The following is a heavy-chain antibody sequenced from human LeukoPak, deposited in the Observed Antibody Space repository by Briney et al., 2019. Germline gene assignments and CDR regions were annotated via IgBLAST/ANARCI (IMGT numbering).Heavy chain of an antibody. J-gene: IGHJ4*02. Sequence: ASVKVSCKVSGYTLTELSMDWVRQASGKGLEWMGGFDPEDGETIYAQKFQGRVTMTEDTSTDTAYMELSSLRSEDTAVYYCATDSSGYYHTFDYWGQGTLVTVSS. CDR1: GYTLTELS. V-gene: IGHV1-24*01. CDR3: ATDSSGYYHTFDY. CDR2: FDPEDGET. D-gene: IGHD3-22*01.